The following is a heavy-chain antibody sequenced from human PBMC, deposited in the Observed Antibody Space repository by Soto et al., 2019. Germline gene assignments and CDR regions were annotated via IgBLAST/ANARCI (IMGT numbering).Heavy chain of an antibody. J-gene: IGHJ4*02. CDR2: ISYDGSNK. D-gene: IGHD3-10*01. V-gene: IGHV3-30*18. CDR3: AKDLMVRGVIIRAPY. Sequence: GGSLRLSCAASGFTFSSYGMHWVRQAPGKGLEWVAVISYDGSNKYYADSVKGRFTISRDNSKNTLYLQMNSLRAEDTAVYYCAKDLMVRGVIIRAPYGGQGTRVTVS. CDR1: GFTFSSYG.